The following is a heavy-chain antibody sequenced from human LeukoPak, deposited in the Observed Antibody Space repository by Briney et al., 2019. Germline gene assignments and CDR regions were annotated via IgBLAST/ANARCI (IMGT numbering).Heavy chain of an antibody. D-gene: IGHD1-26*01. V-gene: IGHV4-34*01. Sequence: PSETLSLTCAVYGGSFSGYYWSWIRQPPGKGLEWIGEINHSGSTNYNPSLKSRVTISVDTSKNQFSLKLSSVTAADTAVYYCASPTLVGPYAFDIWGQGTMVTVSS. CDR2: INHSGST. CDR3: ASPTLVGPYAFDI. J-gene: IGHJ3*02. CDR1: GGSFSGYY.